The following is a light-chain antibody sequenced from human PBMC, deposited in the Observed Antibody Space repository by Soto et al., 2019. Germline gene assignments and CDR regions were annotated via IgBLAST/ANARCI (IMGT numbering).Light chain of an antibody. Sequence: QSVLTQPPSVSAAPGQRVTISCTGSSSNIGAGYDVHWYQQLPGTAPKLLIYSNSKRPSGVPDRFSGSKSGTSASLAITGLQAEDEADYYCQSYDSSLRVFGGGTKVTVL. J-gene: IGLJ2*01. CDR3: QSYDSSLRV. CDR2: SNS. CDR1: SSNIGAGYD. V-gene: IGLV1-40*01.